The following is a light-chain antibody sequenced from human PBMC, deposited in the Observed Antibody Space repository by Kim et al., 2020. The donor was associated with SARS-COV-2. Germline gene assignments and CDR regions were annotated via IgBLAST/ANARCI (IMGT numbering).Light chain of an antibody. CDR3: AAWDDSLNGWV. J-gene: IGLJ3*02. CDR1: TPNVGNNA. V-gene: IGLV1-36*01. CDR2: YDD. Sequence: QSVLTQPPSVSEAPRQRVTISCSGSTPNVGNNAVSWYQQLPGKAPRLLIYYDDLLPSGVSDRFSGSKSGTSASLAISGLQSEDEADYYCAAWDDSLNGWVFGGGTQRTVL.